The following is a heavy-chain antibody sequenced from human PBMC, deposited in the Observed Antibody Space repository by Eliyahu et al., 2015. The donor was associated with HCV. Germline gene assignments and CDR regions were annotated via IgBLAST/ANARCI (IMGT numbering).Heavy chain of an antibody. V-gene: IGHV1-69*01. J-gene: IGHJ6*02. CDR1: GGTFSSXA. Sequence: QVQLVQSGAEVKKPGSSVKVSCKASGGTFSSXAISWVRQAPGQGLEWMGGIIPIFGTANYAQKFQGRVTITADESTSTAYMELSSLRSEDTAVYYCARDRQIVLVVYAMNYYYYGMDVWGQGTTVTVSS. CDR3: ARDRQIVLVVYAMNYYYYGMDV. CDR2: IIPIFGTA. D-gene: IGHD2-8*02.